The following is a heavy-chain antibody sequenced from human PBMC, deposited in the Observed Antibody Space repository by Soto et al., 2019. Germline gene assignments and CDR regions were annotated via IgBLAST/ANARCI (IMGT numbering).Heavy chain of an antibody. J-gene: IGHJ4*02. D-gene: IGHD5-18*01. Sequence: QLQLQESGPGLVKPSETLSLTCTVSGGSISSSSYYWGWIRQPPGKGLEWIGSIYYSGSTYYNPSRHSRVTSAVDTSKTQFSRKLSSVTAADTAVYYCARHSDTAIVPAHYWGQGTLLTVSS. V-gene: IGHV4-39*01. CDR2: IYYSGST. CDR3: ARHSDTAIVPAHY. CDR1: GGSISSSSYY.